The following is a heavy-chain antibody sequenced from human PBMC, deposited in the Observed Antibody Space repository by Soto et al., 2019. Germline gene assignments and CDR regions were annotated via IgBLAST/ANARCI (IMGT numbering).Heavy chain of an antibody. D-gene: IGHD3-10*01. V-gene: IGHV1-18*01. CDR3: ATYYFGSGSYYRFDN. CDR1: GYAFSFG. Sequence: QLVQSGGEVKKPGASVRVSCKASGYAFSFGFSWVRQAPGQGLEWMGWISASDGSTNSAPRFRGRITLTTDTSTNTAYMDLLSLTSDDTAVYFCATYYFGSGSYYRFDNWGQGTLVTVSS. J-gene: IGHJ4*02. CDR2: ISASDGST.